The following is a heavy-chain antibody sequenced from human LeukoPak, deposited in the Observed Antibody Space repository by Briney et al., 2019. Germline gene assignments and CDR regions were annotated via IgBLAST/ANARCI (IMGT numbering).Heavy chain of an antibody. CDR1: GFTFSSYW. CDR3: ARGPLIAAAGTW. D-gene: IGHD6-13*01. CDR2: INQDGTEK. Sequence: GGSLRLSCAASGFTFSSYWMSWVRQAPGEGLEWVAQINQDGTEKAYVDSVRGRFTISRDNAKNSLFLQMNSLRAEDTAVYYCARGPLIAAAGTWWGQGTLVTVSS. J-gene: IGHJ4*02. V-gene: IGHV3-7*03.